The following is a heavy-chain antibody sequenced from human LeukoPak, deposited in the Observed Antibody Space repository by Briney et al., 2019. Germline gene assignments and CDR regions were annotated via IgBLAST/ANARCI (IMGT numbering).Heavy chain of an antibody. D-gene: IGHD2-2*01. CDR1: GFTFSSYG. V-gene: IGHV3-30*18. CDR2: ISYDGSNK. J-gene: IGHJ6*02. CDR3: AKDIVVVPAAIYYYYGVDV. Sequence: GGSLRLSCAASGFTFSSYGMHWVRQAPGKGLEWVAVISYDGSNKYYADSVKGRFTISRDNSKNTLYLQMNSLRAEDTAVYYCAKDIVVVPAAIYYYYGVDVWGQGTTVTVSS.